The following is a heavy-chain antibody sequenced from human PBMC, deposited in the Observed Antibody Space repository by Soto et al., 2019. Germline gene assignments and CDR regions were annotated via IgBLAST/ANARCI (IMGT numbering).Heavy chain of an antibody. J-gene: IGHJ5*02. Sequence: QVQLQESGPGLVKPSETLSLTCTVSGGSISTYYWSWIRQPPGKGLEWIGFIYYTGSTNYNPSLKSRVTLSLDPSKTQFSRKLSSVPAADTAVYYCARPSSCAYDSFAFDPWGQGTLVTVSS. CDR1: GGSISTYY. D-gene: IGHD3-16*01. CDR2: IYYTGST. CDR3: ARPSSCAYDSFAFDP. V-gene: IGHV4-59*01.